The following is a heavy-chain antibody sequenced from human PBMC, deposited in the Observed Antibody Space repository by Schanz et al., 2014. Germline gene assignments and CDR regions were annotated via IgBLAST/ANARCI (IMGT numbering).Heavy chain of an antibody. Sequence: EVQLVESGGGLVKPGGSLRLSCAASGIAFSSYSMNWVRQASGKGLEWVSYISRSSSTIYYADSVKGRFTISRDNAKNSLYLQMNSLRAEDTAVYYCVRDTDYHFDYWGQGTLVTVSS. CDR1: GIAFSSYS. V-gene: IGHV3-48*01. CDR2: ISRSSSTI. J-gene: IGHJ4*02. CDR3: VRDTDYHFDY. D-gene: IGHD4-17*01.